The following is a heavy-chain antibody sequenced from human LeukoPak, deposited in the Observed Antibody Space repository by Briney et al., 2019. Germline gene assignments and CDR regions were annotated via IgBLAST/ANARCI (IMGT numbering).Heavy chain of an antibody. J-gene: IGHJ5*02. Sequence: GASVKVSCKTSGYTFTSYDINWVRRATGQGLEWMGWMNPNSGNTGYAQKFQGRVTMTSNTSISTAYMELRSLRSDDTAVYYCAREGRPYQLLVNWFDPWGQGTLVTVSS. V-gene: IGHV1-8*01. CDR3: AREGRPYQLLVNWFDP. CDR2: MNPNSGNT. D-gene: IGHD2-2*01. CDR1: GYTFTSYD.